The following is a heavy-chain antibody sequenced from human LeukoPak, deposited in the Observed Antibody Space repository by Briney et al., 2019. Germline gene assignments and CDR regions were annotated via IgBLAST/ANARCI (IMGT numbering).Heavy chain of an antibody. D-gene: IGHD6-13*01. V-gene: IGHV4-4*07. CDR2: ISGSGST. CDR3: ARGVIEAGGNDFDY. J-gene: IGHJ4*02. CDR1: GDSISYFY. Sequence: PSETLSLTCSVSGDSISYFYWSWIRQAAGKGLEWIGRISGSGSTDYNASLKSRVTMSVDTSKNQLSLKVISVTAADTAVYYCARGVIEAGGNDFDYWGQGTLVTVSS.